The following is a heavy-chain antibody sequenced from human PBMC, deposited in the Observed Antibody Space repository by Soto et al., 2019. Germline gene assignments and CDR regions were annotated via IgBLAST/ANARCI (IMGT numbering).Heavy chain of an antibody. V-gene: IGHV4-34*01. J-gene: IGHJ6*03. CDR1: GGSFSGYY. CDR2: INHSGST. D-gene: IGHD2-2*01. CDR3: ARGRDIVVVPAAIGNYYYMDV. Sequence: SETLSLTCAVYGGSFSGYYWSWIRQPPGKGLEWIGEINHSGSTNYNPSLKSRVTISVDTSKNQFSLKLSSVTAADTAVYYCARGRDIVVVPAAIGNYYYMDVWGKGTTVTVSS.